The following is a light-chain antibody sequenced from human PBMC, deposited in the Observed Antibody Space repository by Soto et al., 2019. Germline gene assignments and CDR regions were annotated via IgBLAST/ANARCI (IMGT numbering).Light chain of an antibody. CDR2: AAS. V-gene: IGKV1-6*01. Sequence: AIQMTHSPSSLSASVGDRVTITCRASQGIRNDLGWYQQKPGKAPKLLIYAASRLQSGVPSRFSGSGSGSDWTLTTSSLQPEDFPTYYCLQDYNSQLTVGGGTKVDIK. CDR1: QGIRND. CDR3: LQDYNSQLT. J-gene: IGKJ4*01.